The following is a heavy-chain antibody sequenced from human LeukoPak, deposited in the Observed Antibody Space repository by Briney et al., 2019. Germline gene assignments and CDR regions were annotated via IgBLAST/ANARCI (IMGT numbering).Heavy chain of an antibody. CDR3: ATAAGPQSYYVRGFLDFDY. V-gene: IGHV1-24*01. Sequence: ASVKVSCKVSGYTLTELSMHWVRQAPGKGLEWMGGFDPEDGETIYAQKFQGRVTMTEDTSTDTAYMELSSLRSEDTAVYYCATAAGPQSYYVRGFLDFDYWGQGTLVTVSS. CDR2: FDPEDGET. D-gene: IGHD3-10*02. J-gene: IGHJ4*02. CDR1: GYTLTELS.